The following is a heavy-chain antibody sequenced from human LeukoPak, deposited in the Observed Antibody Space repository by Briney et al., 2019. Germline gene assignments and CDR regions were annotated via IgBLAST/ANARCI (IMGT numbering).Heavy chain of an antibody. J-gene: IGHJ4*02. CDR1: GYTFTSYA. V-gene: IGHV7-4-1*02. D-gene: IGHD2-2*02. Sequence: ASVKVSCKASGYTFTSYAMDWVRQAPGQGLEWMGWINTNTGKPTYAQGFTGRFVFSLDTSVSTAYLQISSLKAEDTAVYYCARGVMRYCSSTSCYMRYWGQGTLVTVSS. CDR2: INTNTGKP. CDR3: ARGVMRYCSSTSCYMRY.